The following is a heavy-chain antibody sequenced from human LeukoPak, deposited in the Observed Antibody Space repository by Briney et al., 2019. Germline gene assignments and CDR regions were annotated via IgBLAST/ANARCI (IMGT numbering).Heavy chain of an antibody. J-gene: IGHJ3*02. D-gene: IGHD6-13*01. CDR2: ISSSSSYI. CDR1: GFTFSSYS. CDR3: ARDHKMNSGYSSSWYRGFYDAFDI. V-gene: IGHV3-21*01. Sequence: PGGSLRLSCAASGFTFSSYSMNWVRQAPGKGLEWVSSISSSSSYIYYADSVKGRFTISRDNAKNSLYLQMNSLRAEDTAVYYCARDHKMNSGYSSSWYRGFYDAFDIWGQGTMVTVSS.